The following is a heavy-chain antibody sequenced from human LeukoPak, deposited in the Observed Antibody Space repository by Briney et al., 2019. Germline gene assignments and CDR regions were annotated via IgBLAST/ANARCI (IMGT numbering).Heavy chain of an antibody. CDR2: IIPIFGTL. Sequence: SVKVSCKASGGTFSGYAINWVRQAPGQGLEWVGGIIPIFGTLNYAQNFQGRVTITADRSTGTAYMELTSLRSEDSAVYYCARSPTGRPDYYYYYMDVWGKGTTVTVSS. D-gene: IGHD3-10*01. J-gene: IGHJ6*03. CDR3: ARSPTGRPDYYYYYMDV. V-gene: IGHV1-69*06. CDR1: GGTFSGYA.